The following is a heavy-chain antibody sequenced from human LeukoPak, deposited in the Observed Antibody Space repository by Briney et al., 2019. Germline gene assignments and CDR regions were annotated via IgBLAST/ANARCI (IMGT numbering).Heavy chain of an antibody. D-gene: IGHD2-15*01. V-gene: IGHV4-31*03. CDR2: SDYSGST. J-gene: IGHJ4*02. CDR1: GGSISSCGYY. CDR3: ARVTVQLGYCSGGSCLFDY. Sequence: SHTLALNCTVSGGSISSCGYYWSWIRQHPGKGLEWIGYSDYSGSTYYNPSLKSRVIISVDTSKNQFSLKVSSVTAADKVVYYCARVTVQLGYCSGGSCLFDYWFQGTLVTVFS.